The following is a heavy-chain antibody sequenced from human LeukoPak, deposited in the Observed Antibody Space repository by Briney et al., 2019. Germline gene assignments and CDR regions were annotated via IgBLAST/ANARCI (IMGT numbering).Heavy chain of an antibody. V-gene: IGHV3-74*01. CDR3: ARDLARPGGQTDASDI. J-gene: IGHJ3*02. D-gene: IGHD3-16*01. CDR2: SESVVSST. CDR1: GFPFSVEW. Sequence: GGSQTLLCALSGFPFSVEWMQWVRHAGGEGLVCVTRSESVVSSTSYADSVKGRFTISRDNAKNTLYLQMNSLRTEDTAVYYCARDLARPGGQTDASDIWGQGQMVTVS.